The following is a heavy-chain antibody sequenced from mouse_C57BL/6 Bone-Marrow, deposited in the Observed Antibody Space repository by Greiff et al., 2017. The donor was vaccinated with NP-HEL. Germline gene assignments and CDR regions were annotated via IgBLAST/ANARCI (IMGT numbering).Heavy chain of an antibody. CDR1: GYTFTSYW. J-gene: IGHJ4*01. CDR2: IDPSDSYT. D-gene: IGHD1-1*01. V-gene: IGHV1-69*01. CDR3: ARPGSSYDYAMDY. Sequence: VQLQQPGAELVMPGASVKLSCKASGYTFTSYWMHWVKQRPGQGLEWIGEIDPSDSYTNYNQKLKGKSTLTVDKSSSTAYMQLSSLTSEDSAVYYCARPGSSYDYAMDYWGQGTSVTVSS.